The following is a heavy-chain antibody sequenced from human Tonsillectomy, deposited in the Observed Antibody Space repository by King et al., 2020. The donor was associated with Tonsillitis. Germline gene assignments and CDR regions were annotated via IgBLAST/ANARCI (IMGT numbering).Heavy chain of an antibody. CDR3: AHLTPYVWWSTENHRDAFDI. CDR2: INPSGGST. V-gene: IGHV1-46*01. J-gene: IGHJ3*02. D-gene: IGHD3-16*01. CDR1: GYTFTSHY. Sequence: HEQLVQSGAEVKKPGASVKVSCKASGYTFTSHYMHWVRQAPGQGLEWMGIINPSGGSTSYAQKFQGRVTMTRDTSTSTVYMELSSLRSEDTAVYYCAHLTPYVWWSTENHRDAFDIWGQGTMVTVSS.